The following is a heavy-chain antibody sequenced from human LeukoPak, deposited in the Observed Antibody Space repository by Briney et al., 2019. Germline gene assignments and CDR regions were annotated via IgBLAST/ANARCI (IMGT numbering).Heavy chain of an antibody. CDR1: GYTFTGYY. CDR2: INPNSGGT. V-gene: IGHV1-2*02. J-gene: IGHJ3*02. Sequence: ASVKVSCKASGYTFTGYYMHWVRQAPGQGLEWMGWINPNSGGTNYAQKFQGRVTITRNTSISTAYMELSSLRSEDTAVYYCARGRGYCSSTSCERAFDIWGQGTMVTVSS. D-gene: IGHD2-2*01. CDR3: ARGRGYCSSTSCERAFDI.